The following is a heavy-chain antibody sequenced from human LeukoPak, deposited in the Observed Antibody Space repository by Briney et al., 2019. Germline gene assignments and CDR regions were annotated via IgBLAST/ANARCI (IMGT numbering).Heavy chain of an antibody. D-gene: IGHD1-26*01. CDR3: VRDRGTYRPIDY. J-gene: IGHJ4*02. Sequence: GGSLRLSCAASGFTFSSHAMSWVRQAPGKGLEWVSSISYTGTYIYYADSVKGRFTISRDNAQNSLYLQMNSLRAEDTAIYYCVRDRGTYRPIDYWGQGTLVTVSS. CDR1: GFTFSSHA. V-gene: IGHV3-21*04. CDR2: ISYTGTYI.